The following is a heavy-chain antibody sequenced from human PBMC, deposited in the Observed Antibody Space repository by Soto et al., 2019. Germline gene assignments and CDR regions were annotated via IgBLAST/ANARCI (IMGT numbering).Heavy chain of an antibody. CDR1: GYTFTRYG. CDR3: AREPNYFDY. V-gene: IGHV1-18*01. Sequence: QVQLVQSGAEVKKPGASLKVSCKASGYTFTRYGIIWVRHSPGQGLEWMGWIRADNGNTNYAQRLQGRVTMNTDTSTSTAYMERWSLRSDNTAVYYCAREPNYFDYWGQGTLVTVSS. J-gene: IGHJ4*02. CDR2: IRADNGNT.